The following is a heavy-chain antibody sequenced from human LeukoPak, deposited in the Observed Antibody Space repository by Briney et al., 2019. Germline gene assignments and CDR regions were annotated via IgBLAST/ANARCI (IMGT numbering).Heavy chain of an antibody. D-gene: IGHD3-22*01. CDR1: GFTFGSYA. CDR2: ISGSGGST. J-gene: IGHJ4*02. Sequence: GGSLRLSCAASGFTFGSYAMSWVRQAPGKGLEWVSAISGSGGSTYYADSVKGRFTISRDNSKNTLYLQMNSLRAEDTAVYYCAKDTIEPPYDSSGYYYWGQGTLVTVSS. V-gene: IGHV3-23*01. CDR3: AKDTIEPPYDSSGYYY.